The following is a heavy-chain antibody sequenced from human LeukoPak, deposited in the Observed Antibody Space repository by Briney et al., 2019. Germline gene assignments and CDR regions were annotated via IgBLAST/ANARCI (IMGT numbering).Heavy chain of an antibody. J-gene: IGHJ6*03. CDR3: AKDRAVVTPHYYMDV. CDR1: GFTFSNYA. Sequence: GGSLRLSCAASGFTFSNYAMSWVRQAPGKGLEWVSSISGSGGNTYSADSVKGRFSMARDNSKKTLYLEMNSLRAEDTAVYYCAKDRAVVTPHYYMDVWGKGTTVIVSS. V-gene: IGHV3-23*01. D-gene: IGHD4-23*01. CDR2: ISGSGGNT.